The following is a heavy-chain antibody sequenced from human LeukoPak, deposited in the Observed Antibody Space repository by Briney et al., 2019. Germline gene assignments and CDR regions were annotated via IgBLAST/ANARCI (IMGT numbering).Heavy chain of an antibody. Sequence: SGGSLRLSCAASGFTFSSYSMNWVRQAPGKELEWVSYISSSSSTIYYADSVKGRFTISRDNAKNSLYLQMNSLRAEDTAVYYCARVLLGYWNYMDVWGKGTTVTVSS. V-gene: IGHV3-48*01. CDR2: ISSSSSTI. CDR1: GFTFSSYS. D-gene: IGHD2-15*01. J-gene: IGHJ6*03. CDR3: ARVLLGYWNYMDV.